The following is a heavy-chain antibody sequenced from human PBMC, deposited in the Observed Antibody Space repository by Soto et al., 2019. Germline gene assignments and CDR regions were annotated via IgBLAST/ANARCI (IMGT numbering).Heavy chain of an antibody. CDR3: ARASVKYYDILTGYAFPLRY. J-gene: IGHJ4*02. Sequence: GASVKVSCKASGGTFSSYAVSWVRQAPGQGLEWMGGIIPIFGTANYAQKFQGRVTITADKSTSTAYMELSSLRSEDTAVYYCARASVKYYDILTGYAFPLRYWGQGTLVTVSS. CDR1: GGTFSSYA. CDR2: IIPIFGTA. V-gene: IGHV1-69*06. D-gene: IGHD3-9*01.